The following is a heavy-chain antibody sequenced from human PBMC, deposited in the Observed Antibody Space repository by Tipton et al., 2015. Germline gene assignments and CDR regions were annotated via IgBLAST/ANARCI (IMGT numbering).Heavy chain of an antibody. V-gene: IGHV4-59*01. D-gene: IGHD4-17*01. Sequence: LRLSCSVSSDSISKYYWSWIRQPPGEELEWIGYIQYSGSTNYNPSLKSRVTISVDTSKTQFSLEMRSVTAADTAVYYCARFDYGDYLTGFDPWGQGTLVTVSS. CDR1: SDSISKYY. CDR2: IQYSGST. CDR3: ARFDYGDYLTGFDP. J-gene: IGHJ5*02.